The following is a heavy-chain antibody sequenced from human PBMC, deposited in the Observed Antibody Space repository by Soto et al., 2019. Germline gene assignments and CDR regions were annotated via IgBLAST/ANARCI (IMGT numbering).Heavy chain of an antibody. D-gene: IGHD2-8*01. CDR1: GFTFSSYA. J-gene: IGHJ4*02. Sequence: EVQLLESGGGLVQPGGYLRLSCAASGFTFSSYAMSWVRQAPGKGLEWVSAISSSGGSTYYADSVKGRFTISRDNSKNTLDLQMNSLRAEDTPVYDCAKIHRGMVYADFDYWGQGTLVTVSS. CDR2: ISSSGGST. V-gene: IGHV3-23*01. CDR3: AKIHRGMVYADFDY.